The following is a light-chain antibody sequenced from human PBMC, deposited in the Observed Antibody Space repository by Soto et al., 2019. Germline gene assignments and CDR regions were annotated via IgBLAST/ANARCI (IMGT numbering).Light chain of an antibody. J-gene: IGKJ2*01. CDR3: QQYGSSQYT. CDR2: GTS. Sequence: EIVLTQSPGTLSLSPGERATLSCRASQSVSSNYLAWYQQRPGQAPRLLIFGTSNRAAGIPDRFSGSRSGTDFTLTISRLEPVDFAVYYCQQYGSSQYTFGQGTKLEFK. CDR1: QSVSSNY. V-gene: IGKV3-20*01.